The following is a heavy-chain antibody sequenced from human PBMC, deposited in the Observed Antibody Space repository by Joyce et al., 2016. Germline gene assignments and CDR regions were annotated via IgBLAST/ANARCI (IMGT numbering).Heavy chain of an antibody. CDR2: IFSGGTT. D-gene: IGHD6-19*01. CDR3: ARVVSDTRGWYHFDY. V-gene: IGHV3-53*02. J-gene: IGHJ4*03. Sequence: EVQLVETGGGLIQPGGSLRLSCAASGFTVSGNYMGWVRQAPGKGLEGVSGIFSGGTTHYADSAEGRFTISRDNPKNTLYLQMNTVRAEDSAIYYCARVVSDTRGWYHFDYWGKGTTVTVSS. CDR1: GFTVSGNY.